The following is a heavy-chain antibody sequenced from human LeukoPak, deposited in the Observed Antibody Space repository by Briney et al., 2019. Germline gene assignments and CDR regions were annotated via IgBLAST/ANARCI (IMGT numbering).Heavy chain of an antibody. CDR1: GFTFRDYG. D-gene: IGHD6-13*01. V-gene: IGHV3-23*01. J-gene: IGHJ4*02. CDR2: ISGSGGST. Sequence: AGGSLRLSCAASGFTFRDYGMSWVRQAPGKGLEWVSAISGSGGSTYYADSVKGRFTISRDNSKNTLYLQMNSLRAEDTAVYYCARDLAAATPFDYWGQGTLVTVSS. CDR3: ARDLAAATPFDY.